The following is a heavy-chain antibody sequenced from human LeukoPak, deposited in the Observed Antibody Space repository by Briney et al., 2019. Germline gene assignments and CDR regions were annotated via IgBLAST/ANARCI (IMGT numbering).Heavy chain of an antibody. CDR2: INAGNGNT. J-gene: IGHJ5*02. CDR1: GYTFTSYS. Sequence: GASVKVSCKASGYTFTSYSIHWVRQAPGQRLEWMGWINAGNGNTKYSQKFQDRVTITRDTSASTAYMELSSLRSEDTAVFYCARGVASGVALYYYSPWGQGTLVTASS. D-gene: IGHD3-10*01. CDR3: ARGVASGVALYYYSP. V-gene: IGHV1-3*01.